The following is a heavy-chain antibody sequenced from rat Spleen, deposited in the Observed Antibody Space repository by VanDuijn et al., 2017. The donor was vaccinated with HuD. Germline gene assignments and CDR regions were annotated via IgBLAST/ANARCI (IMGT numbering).Heavy chain of an antibody. V-gene: IGHV2-45*01. CDR1: GFSLNVYS. J-gene: IGHJ3*01. CDR3: TRDHSYWGNYYPGGFAY. D-gene: IGHD1-12*02. Sequence: QVQLMESGPGLVQPSETLSLTCTVSGFSLNVYSVHWVRQPPGKGLEWMGVMWRGGSTEYNSALKSRLSISRDTSKNHIFLKMNSLQSEDTAIYFCTRDHSYWGNYYPGGFAYWGQGTLVTVSS. CDR2: MWRGGST.